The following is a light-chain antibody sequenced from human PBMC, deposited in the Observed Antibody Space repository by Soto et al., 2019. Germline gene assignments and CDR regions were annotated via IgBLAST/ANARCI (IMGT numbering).Light chain of an antibody. V-gene: IGKV1-5*01. J-gene: IGKJ1*01. CDR3: RQYKNYLT. CDR2: GAS. CDR1: QSVSIW. Sequence: DIQMTQSPSTLSASVGDRVTFTCRASQSVSIWLAWYQQKPGKAPKLLISGASTLESGVPSRFSGSGSGTEFTLTISSLQPDDFATYYCRQYKNYLTFGQGTKVEIK.